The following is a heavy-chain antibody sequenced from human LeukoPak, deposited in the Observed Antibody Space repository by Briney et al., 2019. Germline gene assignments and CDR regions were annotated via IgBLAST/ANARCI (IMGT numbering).Heavy chain of an antibody. CDR2: IYPGDSDT. CDR3: ARQGGHGLDFDY. V-gene: IGHV5-51*01. J-gene: IGHJ4*02. D-gene: IGHD2-15*01. Sequence: GESLKISCKASGYRLTTYWIVWVRQMPGKDLEWMGIIYPGDSDTRYSPSFHGQVTISADKSINTAYLQWSSLKASDTAMYYCARQGGHGLDFDYWGQGTLVTVSS. CDR1: GYRLTTYW.